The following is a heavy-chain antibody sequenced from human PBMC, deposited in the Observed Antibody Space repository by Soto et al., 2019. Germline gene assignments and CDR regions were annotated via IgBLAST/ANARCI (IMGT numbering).Heavy chain of an antibody. V-gene: IGHV1-8*01. CDR3: ARDAAATGSGWFDP. CDR1: GYTFTTYD. D-gene: IGHD1-1*01. Sequence: QVQLVQSGAEVKKPGASVKVSCKASGYTFTTYDINWVRQAPGQGLEWVGWMNPNSGNTGYAQKFQGRVTMTRDTSISTAYRELTGLRSDDTAVYYCARDAAATGSGWFDPWGQGTLVTVSS. CDR2: MNPNSGNT. J-gene: IGHJ5*02.